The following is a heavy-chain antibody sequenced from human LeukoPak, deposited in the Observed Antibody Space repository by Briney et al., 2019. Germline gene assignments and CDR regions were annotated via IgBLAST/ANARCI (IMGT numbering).Heavy chain of an antibody. J-gene: IGHJ4*02. CDR1: GFTFNTYA. CDR2: ISGSGGTT. CDR3: AKYSRPPSIDY. Sequence: PGGSLRLSCAASGFTFNTYAMSWVRQAPGKGLEWVSAISGSGGTTYYADSVKGRFTISRDNSKNTLYLQMNSLRAEDTAVYYCAKYSRPPSIDYWGQETLVTVSS. V-gene: IGHV3-23*01. D-gene: IGHD6-13*01.